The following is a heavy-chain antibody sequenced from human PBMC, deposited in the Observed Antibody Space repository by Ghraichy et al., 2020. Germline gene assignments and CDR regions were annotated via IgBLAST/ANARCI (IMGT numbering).Heavy chain of an antibody. CDR2: ISADSRTI. Sequence: GGSLRLSCAASGFTFSRYVMDWVRQAPGKGLEWVAVISADSRTIYYTDSVEGRFTISRDNSKSSLYLQMNSLGPDDSAVYYCAKATQNGACSNSACQRNVEVWGQGTLVTVSS. J-gene: IGHJ1*01. CDR3: AKATQNGACSNSACQRNVEV. D-gene: IGHD2-8*01. V-gene: IGHV3-30*04. CDR1: GFTFSRYV.